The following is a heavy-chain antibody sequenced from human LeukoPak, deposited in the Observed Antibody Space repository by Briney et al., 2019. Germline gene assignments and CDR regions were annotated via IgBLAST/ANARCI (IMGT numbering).Heavy chain of an antibody. D-gene: IGHD3-22*01. J-gene: IGHJ4*02. CDR1: GFTFDDYA. CDR3: AKDINYYDSSGTFDY. V-gene: IGHV3-9*01. CDR2: ISWNSGSI. Sequence: GGSLRLSCAASGFTFDDYAMHWARQAPGKGLEWVSGISWNSGSIGYADSVKGRFTISRDNAKNSLYLQMNSLRAEDTALYYCAKDINYYDSSGTFDYWGQGTLVTVSS.